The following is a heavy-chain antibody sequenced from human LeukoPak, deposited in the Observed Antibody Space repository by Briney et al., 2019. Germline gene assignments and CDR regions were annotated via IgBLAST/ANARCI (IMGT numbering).Heavy chain of an antibody. J-gene: IGHJ4*02. CDR2: IYYSGST. V-gene: IGHV4-39*01. Sequence: SETLSLTCTVSGGSIGSSSYYWGWIRQPPGKGLEWIGSIYYSGSTYYNPSLKSRVTISVDTSKNQFSLKLSSVTAADTAVYYCATLYNWNDVDGVETDYWGQGTLVTVSS. D-gene: IGHD1-20*01. CDR3: ATLYNWNDVDGVETDY. CDR1: GGSIGSSSYY.